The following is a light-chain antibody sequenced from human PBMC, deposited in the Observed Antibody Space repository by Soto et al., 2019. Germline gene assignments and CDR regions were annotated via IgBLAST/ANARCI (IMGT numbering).Light chain of an antibody. CDR2: WAS. Sequence: DLVMTQSPDSLAVSLGERATINCKSSQSVLYRSNNKNHLAWYQQKPGKPPKLLIYWASTRESGVPDRFSGSGAGTDFTLTISSLQAEDVAVYYCQQYYNTPFTFGPGTKVDIK. V-gene: IGKV4-1*01. CDR1: QSVLYRSNNKNH. J-gene: IGKJ3*01. CDR3: QQYYNTPFT.